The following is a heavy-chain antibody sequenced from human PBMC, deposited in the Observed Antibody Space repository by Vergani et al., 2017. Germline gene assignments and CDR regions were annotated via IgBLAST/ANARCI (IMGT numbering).Heavy chain of an antibody. CDR1: GYTFTSYY. CDR2: INPNSGGT. V-gene: IGHV1-2*04. Sequence: QVQLVQSGAEVKKPGASVKVSCEAFGYTFTSYYMHWVRQAPGQGLEWMGWINPNSGGTNYAQKFQGWVTMTRDTSISTAYMELSRLRSDDTAVYYCARGGETIFGVVAYNWFDPWGQGTLVTVSS. D-gene: IGHD3-3*01. J-gene: IGHJ5*02. CDR3: ARGGETIFGVVAYNWFDP.